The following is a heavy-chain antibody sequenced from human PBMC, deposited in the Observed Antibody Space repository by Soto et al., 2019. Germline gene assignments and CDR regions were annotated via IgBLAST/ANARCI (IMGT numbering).Heavy chain of an antibody. D-gene: IGHD3-3*01. CDR2: ISYDGSNK. V-gene: IGHV3-30*18. J-gene: IGHJ4*02. Sequence: GGSLRLTCAASGFTVSSYGMHWVRQAPGKGLEWVEVISYDGSNKYYADSVKGRFTISRYNSKNTLYLQMNSLRAEDTAVYYCAKDGRLRFLEWLSYYFDYWGQGSLVTVSS. CDR3: AKDGRLRFLEWLSYYFDY. CDR1: GFTVSSYG.